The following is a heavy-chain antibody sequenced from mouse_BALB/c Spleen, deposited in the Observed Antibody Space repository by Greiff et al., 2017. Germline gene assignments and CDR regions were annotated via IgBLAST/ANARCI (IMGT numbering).Heavy chain of an antibody. CDR2: INPSNGGT. D-gene: IGHD2-2*01. Sequence: VQLQQSGAELVKPGASVKLSCKASGYTFTSYYMYWVKQRPGQGLEWIGGINPSNGGTNFNEKFKSKATLTVDKSSSTAYMQLSSLTSEDSAVYYCTRSGGYDGAYWGQGTLVTVSA. CDR1: GYTFTSYY. J-gene: IGHJ3*01. CDR3: TRSGGYDGAY. V-gene: IGHV1S81*02.